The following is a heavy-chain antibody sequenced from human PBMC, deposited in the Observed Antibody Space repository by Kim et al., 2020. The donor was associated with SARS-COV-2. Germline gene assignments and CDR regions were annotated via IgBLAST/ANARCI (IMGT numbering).Heavy chain of an antibody. V-gene: IGHV1-69*13. CDR1: GGTFSSYA. Sequence: SVKVSCKASGGTFSSYAISWVRQAPGQGLEWMGGIIPIFGTANYAQKFQGRVTINADESTSTAYMELSSLRSEDTAVYYCARGRTTPTTVTTLFDYWGQGTLVTVSS. CDR3: ARGRTTPTTVTTLFDY. CDR2: IIPIFGTA. J-gene: IGHJ4*02. D-gene: IGHD4-17*01.